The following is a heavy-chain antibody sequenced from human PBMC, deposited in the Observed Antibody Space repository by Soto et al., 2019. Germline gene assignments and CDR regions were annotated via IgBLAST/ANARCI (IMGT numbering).Heavy chain of an antibody. CDR1: GDTFSFYT. V-gene: IGHV1-69*02. CDR2: INPILTMS. CDR3: ATSFGSGYRAFDY. Sequence: QVQLVQSGAEVKKPGSSVKVSCKASGDTFSFYTINWVRQAPGLGLEWMGRINPILTMSNYAQKFQGRVTITADNSTNTAYMDLSSLRSEDTAMYYCATSFGSGYRAFDYWGQGALVTVSS. J-gene: IGHJ4*02. D-gene: IGHD3-10*01.